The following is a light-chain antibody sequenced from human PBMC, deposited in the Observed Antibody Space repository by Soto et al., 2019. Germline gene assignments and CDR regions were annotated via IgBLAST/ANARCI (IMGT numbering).Light chain of an antibody. CDR2: DVS. J-gene: IGLJ2*01. CDR1: SSDVGGYNY. CDR3: SSKTSSSTLVV. Sequence: QSALTQPASVSGSPGQSITISCTGSSSDVGGYNYVSWYQQHPGKAPKLMVYDVSSRPSGVSNRFSGSKSGNTASLTISGLQAEEEADYYCSSKTSSSTLVVFGGGTQLTVL. V-gene: IGLV2-14*03.